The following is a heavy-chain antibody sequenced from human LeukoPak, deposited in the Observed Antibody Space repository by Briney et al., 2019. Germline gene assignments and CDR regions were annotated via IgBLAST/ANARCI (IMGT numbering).Heavy chain of an antibody. D-gene: IGHD3-3*01. CDR1: GGTFSSHA. J-gene: IGHJ4*02. V-gene: IGHV1-69*05. CDR3: ARDLEPPIGTIFGVAAGDY. Sequence: SVKVSCKASGGTFSSHAISWVRQAPGQGLEWMGGIIPIFGTANYAQKFQGRVTITTDESTSTAYMELSSLRAEDTAVYYCARDLEPPIGTIFGVAAGDYWGQGTLVTVSS. CDR2: IIPIFGTA.